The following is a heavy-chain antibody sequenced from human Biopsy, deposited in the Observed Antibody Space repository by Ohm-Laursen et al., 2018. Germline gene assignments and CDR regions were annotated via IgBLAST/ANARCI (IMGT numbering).Heavy chain of an antibody. V-gene: IGHV4-59*11. CDR1: GGSFSGHY. Sequence: SDTLSLTCTVSGGSFSGHYWTWIRQPPGKGWEWIGHISHTGYTSYKSSLKSRVTISIDTSRKHFSLRLMSLAAADTAVYYCARGSNEYGGLYFPHWGQRTLVTVSS. CDR3: ARGSNEYGGLYFPH. CDR2: ISHTGYT. J-gene: IGHJ1*01. D-gene: IGHD4-23*01.